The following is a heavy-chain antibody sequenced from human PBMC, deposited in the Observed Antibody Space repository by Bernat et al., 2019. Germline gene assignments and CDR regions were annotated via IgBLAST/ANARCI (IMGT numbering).Heavy chain of an antibody. CDR2: ISGSGGST. J-gene: IGHJ6*03. Sequence: EVQLLESGGGLVQPGGSLRLSCAASGFTFSSYAMSWVRRAPGKGLEWVSAISGSGGSTYYADSVKGRFTIPRDNSKNTLYLQMNSLRAEDTAVYYCARGRGVAILAIDYYYMDVWGKGTTVTVSS. CDR3: ARGRGVAILAIDYYYMDV. V-gene: IGHV3-23*01. CDR1: GFTFSSYA.